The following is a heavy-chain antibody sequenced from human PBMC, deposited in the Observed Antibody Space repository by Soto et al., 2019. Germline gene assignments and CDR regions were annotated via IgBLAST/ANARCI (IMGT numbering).Heavy chain of an antibody. CDR2: IFHDGSEK. J-gene: IGHJ4*02. Sequence: QVQLVESGGGVVQPARSLRLSCEPSGFSFSTCGMHWVRQAPGKGLEWVAAIFHDGSEKYYAHSVKGRFAISRDNSEKTRDRQMSGLRAEDTAVYYWARDPADILTGYPDYWGQGTLVSVSS. D-gene: IGHD3-9*01. V-gene: IGHV3-33*01. CDR3: ARDPADILTGYPDY. CDR1: GFSFSTCG.